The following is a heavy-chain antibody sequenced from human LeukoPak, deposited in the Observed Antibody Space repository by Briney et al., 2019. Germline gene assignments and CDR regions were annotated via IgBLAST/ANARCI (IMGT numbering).Heavy chain of an antibody. CDR2: INHSGST. D-gene: IGHD5-12*01. Sequence: SETLSLTCAVYGGSFSGYYWSWIRQPPGKGLEWIGEINHSGSTNYNPSLKSRVTISVDTSKNQFSLKLSSVTAADTAVYYCARRGWLRLTNFDYWGQGTLVTVSS. CDR1: GGSFSGYY. CDR3: ARRGWLRLTNFDY. J-gene: IGHJ4*02. V-gene: IGHV4-34*01.